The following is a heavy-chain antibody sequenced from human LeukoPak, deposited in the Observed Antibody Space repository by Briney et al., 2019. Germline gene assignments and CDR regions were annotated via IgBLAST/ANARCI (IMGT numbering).Heavy chain of an antibody. CDR2: INPSGGST. Sequence: ASVTVSCKASGYTFTSYYMHWVRQAPGQGLEGMGVINPSGGSTSYAQKFQGRVTMTRDTSTSTVYMELSSLRSEDTAVYYCARGSVPSSGWLRDDYWGQGTLVTVSS. D-gene: IGHD6-19*01. CDR1: GYTFTSYY. J-gene: IGHJ4*02. CDR3: ARGSVPSSGWLRDDY. V-gene: IGHV1-46*01.